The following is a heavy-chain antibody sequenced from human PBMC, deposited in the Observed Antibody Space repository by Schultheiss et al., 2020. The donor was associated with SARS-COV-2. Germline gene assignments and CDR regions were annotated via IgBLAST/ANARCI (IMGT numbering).Heavy chain of an antibody. J-gene: IGHJ6*03. D-gene: IGHD3-16*01. CDR3: ARDGGAGGPRISHYYYMDV. CDR1: GFTFSSYS. CDR2: ISSSSSYI. V-gene: IGHV3-21*01. Sequence: GGSLRLSCAASGFTFSSYSMNWVRQAPGKGLEWVSSISSSSSYIYYADSVKGRFTISRDNAKNSLYLQMNSLRAEDTAVYYCARDGGAGGPRISHYYYMDVWGKGTTVTVSS.